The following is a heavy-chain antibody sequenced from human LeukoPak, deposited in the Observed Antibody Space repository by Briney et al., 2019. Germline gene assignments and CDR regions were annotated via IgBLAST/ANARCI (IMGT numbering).Heavy chain of an antibody. J-gene: IGHJ6*03. Sequence: SETLSLTCTVSGGYISSYYWSWIRQPPGEGLEWIGYVYYTGSTNYNPSLKSRVSISVDTSKNQSSLKLRSVSAADTAVYYCASGMYYYYYYMDVWGKGTTVTVSS. CDR2: VYYTGST. CDR3: ASGMYYYYYYMDV. CDR1: GGYISSYY. V-gene: IGHV4-59*01.